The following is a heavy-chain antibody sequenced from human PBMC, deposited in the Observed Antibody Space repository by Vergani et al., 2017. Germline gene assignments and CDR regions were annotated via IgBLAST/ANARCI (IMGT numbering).Heavy chain of an antibody. J-gene: IGHJ4*02. D-gene: IGHD2-15*01. CDR1: GFTFSDFS. CDR3: AKEGGGYCSGGTCYPEY. CDR2: ISGSGGST. V-gene: IGHV3-23*04. Sequence: VQLVESGGGLIQPGGSLRLSCAASGFTFSDFSMSWVRQAPGKGLEWVSAISGSGGSTYYADSVKGRFTISRDNSKNTLYLQMKSLRPEDTAVYYCAKEGGGYCSGGTCYPEYWGQGTLVIVSS.